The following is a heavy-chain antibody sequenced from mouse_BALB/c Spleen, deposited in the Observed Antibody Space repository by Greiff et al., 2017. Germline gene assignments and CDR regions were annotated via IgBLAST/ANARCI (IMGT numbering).Heavy chain of an antibody. V-gene: IGHV5-6*02. CDR2: ISSGGSYT. D-gene: IGHD1-1*01. Sequence: EVKLVESGGDLVKPGGSLKLSCAASGFTFSSYGMSWVRQTPDKRLEWVATISSGGSYTYYPDSVKGRFTISRDNAKNTLYLQMSSLKSEDTAMYYCARRPDGGFDDWGQGTTLTVSS. J-gene: IGHJ2*01. CDR3: ARRPDGGFDD. CDR1: GFTFSSYG.